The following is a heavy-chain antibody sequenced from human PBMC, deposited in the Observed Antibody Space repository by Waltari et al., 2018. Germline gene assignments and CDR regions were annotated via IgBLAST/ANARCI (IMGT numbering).Heavy chain of an antibody. Sequence: EVQLVESGGGLVKPGGSLRLSCPASGFTFNTYTMNWVRQAPGTGLEWVSSIRSTSSDIYYSDSVKGRFTISRDNAKSSLYLQLNSLRAEDTAVYYCAGGYSSYYGMDVWGQGTTVTVSS. CDR2: IRSTSSDI. V-gene: IGHV3-21*02. CDR1: GFTFNTYT. CDR3: AGGYSSYYGMDV. J-gene: IGHJ6*02. D-gene: IGHD6-13*01.